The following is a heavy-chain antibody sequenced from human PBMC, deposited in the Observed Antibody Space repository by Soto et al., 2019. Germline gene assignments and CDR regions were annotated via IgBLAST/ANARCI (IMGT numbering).Heavy chain of an antibody. CDR2: INNDGSDR. CDR1: GFTFSSYW. V-gene: IGHV3-74*01. CDR3: ARVNPGYSYVNY. Sequence: EVQLVESGGDLVQPGGSLRLSCAASGFTFSSYWMHWVRQVPGKGLVWVSRINNDGSDRRYADSVKDRFTISRDNAKNTLYLQMNSLRAEDTAVYYCARVNPGYSYVNYWGPGTLVTVSS. J-gene: IGHJ4*02. D-gene: IGHD5-18*01.